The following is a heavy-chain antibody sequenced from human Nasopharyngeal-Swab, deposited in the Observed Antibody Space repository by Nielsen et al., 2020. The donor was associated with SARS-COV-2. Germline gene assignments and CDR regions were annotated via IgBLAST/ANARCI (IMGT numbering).Heavy chain of an antibody. CDR3: ARIIRRRGWYSHVDY. CDR2: TYRSGSGSA. D-gene: IGHD6-19*01. Sequence: SETLCLNCTVSGDSISRSDDYWGWISQTTGRGLDWIVSTYRSGSGSAYYNPSLKSRVSISIVPSKNLFSLNLKSVTAADTAVYYCARIIRRRGWYSHVDYWGQGTLVTVSS. V-gene: IGHV4-39*07. J-gene: IGHJ4*02. CDR1: GDSISRSDDY.